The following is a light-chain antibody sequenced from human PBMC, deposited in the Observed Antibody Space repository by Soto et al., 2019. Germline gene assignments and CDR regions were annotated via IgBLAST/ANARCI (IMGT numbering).Light chain of an antibody. Sequence: EIVLTQSPGTLSLSTGERATLSCRASQSVGNNYLAWYQQKPGQPPRFLMYDASTRATGISDRFSGSGSGTDFTLTITRLEPEDFAVYYCQQYGSTPLTFGGGTKVDIK. V-gene: IGKV3-20*01. CDR2: DAS. CDR1: QSVGNNY. CDR3: QQYGSTPLT. J-gene: IGKJ4*01.